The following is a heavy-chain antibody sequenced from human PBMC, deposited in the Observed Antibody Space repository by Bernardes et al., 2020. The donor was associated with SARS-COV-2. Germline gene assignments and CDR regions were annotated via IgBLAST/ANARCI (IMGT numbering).Heavy chain of an antibody. D-gene: IGHD6-13*01. Sequence: TLSLTCTVSGGSISSFYWTWIRQPPGKGLEWIGVSHYGGSTKYNPSLQSRVTISVDTSKNQFSLRLNSLTAADTAVYYCAGGYQNDYWGQGTLVTVSS. CDR3: AGGYQNDY. CDR2: SHYGGST. V-gene: IGHV4-59*01. CDR1: GGSISSFY. J-gene: IGHJ4*02.